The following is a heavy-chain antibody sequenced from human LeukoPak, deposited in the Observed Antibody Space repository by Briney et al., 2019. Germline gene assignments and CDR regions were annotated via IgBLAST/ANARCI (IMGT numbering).Heavy chain of an antibody. V-gene: IGHV4-59*01. CDR1: GGSISSYY. CDR3: ARGGVLGWFDP. CDR2: IYYSGST. Sequence: SETLSLTCTVSGGSISSYYWSWIRQPPGRGLEWIGYIYYSGSTNYNPSLKSRVTISVDTSKNQFSLKLSSVTAADTAVYYCARGGVLGWFDPWGQGTLVTVSS. J-gene: IGHJ5*02. D-gene: IGHD4/OR15-4a*01.